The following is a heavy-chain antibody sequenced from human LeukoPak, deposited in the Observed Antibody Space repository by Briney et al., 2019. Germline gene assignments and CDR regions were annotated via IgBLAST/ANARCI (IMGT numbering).Heavy chain of an antibody. D-gene: IGHD6-13*01. CDR3: ARGIAAAGGYDAFDI. Sequence: ASVKVSCKASGYSFTSYYMHWVRQAPGQGLEWMGIINPSGGSTSYAQKFQGRVTMTRDMSTSTVYMELSSLRSEDTAVYYCARGIAAAGGYDAFDIWGQGTMVTVSS. CDR2: INPSGGST. V-gene: IGHV1-46*01. J-gene: IGHJ3*02. CDR1: GYSFTSYY.